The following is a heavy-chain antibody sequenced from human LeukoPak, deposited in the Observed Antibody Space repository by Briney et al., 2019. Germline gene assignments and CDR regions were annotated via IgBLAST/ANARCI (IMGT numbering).Heavy chain of an antibody. V-gene: IGHV3-49*04. J-gene: IGHJ4*02. CDR2: IASKTYGETT. D-gene: IGHD5-18*01. CDR3: TRNTDKALHYDY. CDR1: GFTFNNYG. Sequence: QPGGSLRLSCAASGFTFNNYGMHWVRQAPGEGLEWVGYIASKTYGETTQYAASVKGRFFISRDDSKNIAYLQMNSLKTGDTAVYYCTRNTDKALHYDYWGQGTLVTVSS.